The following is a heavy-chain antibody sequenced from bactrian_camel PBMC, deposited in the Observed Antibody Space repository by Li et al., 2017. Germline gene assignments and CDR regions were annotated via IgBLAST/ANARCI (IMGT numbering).Heavy chain of an antibody. D-gene: IGHD2*01. Sequence: HVQLVESGGELVQPGRSLRLSCVASGFIFTDHHMYWVRQAPGKGLEWVSAIDGNGRYTYYADSVKGRFTISRDNAMYTLYLQLNGLKTEDTAMYYCAHGDSSSGNNYWGHGTQVTVS. V-gene: IGHV3S6*01. J-gene: IGHJ4*01. CDR1: GFIFTDHH. CDR2: IDGNGRYT. CDR3: AHGDSSSGNNY.